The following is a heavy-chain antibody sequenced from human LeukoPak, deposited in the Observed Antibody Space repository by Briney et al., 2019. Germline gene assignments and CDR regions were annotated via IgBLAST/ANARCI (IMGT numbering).Heavy chain of an antibody. CDR1: GGSINSY. J-gene: IGHJ4*02. CDR3: ARDREVGATGYYFDY. CDR2: IYTSGST. Sequence: PSETLSLTCTVSGGSINSYWSWIRQPAGKGLEWIGRIYTSGSTTYNSSLKSRVTISLDTSKNHFSLRLSSVTAADTAVYYCARDREVGATGYYFDYWGQGTLVTVSS. D-gene: IGHD1-26*01. V-gene: IGHV4-4*07.